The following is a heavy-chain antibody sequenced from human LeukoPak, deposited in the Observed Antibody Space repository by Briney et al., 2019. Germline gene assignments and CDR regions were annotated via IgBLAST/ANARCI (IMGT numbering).Heavy chain of an antibody. Sequence: PSETLSLTCTVSGGSISSSSYYWGWIRQPPGKGLEWIGSIYYSGSTYYNPSLKSRVTISVDTSKNQFSLKLTSVTAADTAVYYCARLYYDSSNYAIGFDYWGQGTLVTVTS. V-gene: IGHV4-39*07. CDR2: IYYSGST. D-gene: IGHD3-22*01. CDR1: GGSISSSSYY. J-gene: IGHJ4*02. CDR3: ARLYYDSSNYAIGFDY.